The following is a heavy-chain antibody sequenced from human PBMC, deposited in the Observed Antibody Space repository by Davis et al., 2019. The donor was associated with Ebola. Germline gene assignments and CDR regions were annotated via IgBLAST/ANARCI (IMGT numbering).Heavy chain of an antibody. V-gene: IGHV3-30*03. Sequence: GGSLRLSCEASGFTFSRYGMHWVRQAPGKGPEWLTYIFFDGSETFYADSVKGRFTIPRDNSKNTLYLQMGRLRSDDTAMYYCVRDFFEFSSSSFSDSWGQGTLVTVSS. J-gene: IGHJ4*02. CDR3: VRDFFEFSSSSFSDS. CDR1: GFTFSRYG. CDR2: IFFDGSET. D-gene: IGHD6-6*01.